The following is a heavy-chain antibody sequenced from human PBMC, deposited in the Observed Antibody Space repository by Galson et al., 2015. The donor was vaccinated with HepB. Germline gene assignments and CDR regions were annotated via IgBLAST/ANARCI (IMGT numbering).Heavy chain of an antibody. CDR3: AKESDLFDY. V-gene: IGHV3-23*01. J-gene: IGHJ4*02. Sequence: SLRLSCAASGFSFSSYAMHWVRQAPGKGLEWVSGVSGRGGRTNYADTLQGRFTITRDKSKDTPYLQMSSLRAEDTAVYYCAKESDLFDYWGQGALVTVSS. CDR1: GFSFSSYA. CDR2: VSGRGGRT.